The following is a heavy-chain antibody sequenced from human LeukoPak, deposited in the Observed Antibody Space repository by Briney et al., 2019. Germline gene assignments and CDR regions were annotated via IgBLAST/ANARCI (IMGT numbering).Heavy chain of an antibody. J-gene: IGHJ4*02. Sequence: SETLSLTCTVSGGSISSSSYYWGWIRQPPGKGLEWIGSIYYSGSTYYNPSLKSRVTISVDTSKNQFSLKLSSVTAADTAVYYCARQQDYDSSGHFDYWGQGTLVTVSS. CDR2: IYYSGST. D-gene: IGHD3-22*01. V-gene: IGHV4-39*01. CDR3: ARQQDYDSSGHFDY. CDR1: GGSISSSSYY.